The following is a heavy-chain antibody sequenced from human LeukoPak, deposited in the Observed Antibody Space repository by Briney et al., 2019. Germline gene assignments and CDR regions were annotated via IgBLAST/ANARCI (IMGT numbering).Heavy chain of an antibody. CDR1: GGSISSGGYY. D-gene: IGHD5-12*01. Sequence: PSETLSLTCTVSGGSISSGGYYWSWIRQPPGKGLEWIGYIYHSGSTYYNPSLKSRVTISADKSISTAYLQWSSLKASDTAMYYCARPYSGYANDAFDTWGQGTMVTVSS. CDR3: ARPYSGYANDAFDT. J-gene: IGHJ3*02. CDR2: IYHSGST. V-gene: IGHV4-30-2*01.